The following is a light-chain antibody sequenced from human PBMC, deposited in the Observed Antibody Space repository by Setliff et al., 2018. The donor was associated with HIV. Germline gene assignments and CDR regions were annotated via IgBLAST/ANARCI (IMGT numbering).Light chain of an antibody. CDR1: SSDVGGYNY. V-gene: IGLV2-8*01. CDR3: SSYAGSNNLV. CDR2: EVT. J-gene: IGLJ2*01. Sequence: QSVLTQPASVSGSPGQSITISCTGTSSDVGGYNYVSWYQQHPGKAPKPMIYEVTKRPSGVPDRFSGSKSGNTASLTVSGLQAEDEADYYCSSYAGSNNLVFGGGTKVTVL.